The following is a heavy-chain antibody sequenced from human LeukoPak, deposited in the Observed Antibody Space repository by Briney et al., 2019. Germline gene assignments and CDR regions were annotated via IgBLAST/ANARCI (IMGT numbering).Heavy chain of an antibody. D-gene: IGHD3-3*01. CDR3: ARTINYFDY. V-gene: IGHV4-34*01. CDR2: INHSGST. Sequence: KPSETLSLTCAVYGGSFSGYYWSWIRQPPGKGLEWIGEINHSGSTNYNPSLKSRVTISVDTSKNQFSLKLSSVTAADTAVYYCARTINYFDYWGQGTLVTVS. CDR1: GGSFSGYY. J-gene: IGHJ4*02.